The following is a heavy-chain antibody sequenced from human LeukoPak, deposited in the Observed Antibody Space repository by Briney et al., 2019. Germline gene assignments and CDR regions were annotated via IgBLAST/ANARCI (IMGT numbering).Heavy chain of an antibody. J-gene: IGHJ4*02. Sequence: PSETLSLTCTVSGGSISYSSYYWGWIRQPPGKGLEWIGSIHYSGSTNYNPSLKSRVTISVDTSKNQFSLKLSSVTAADTAVYYCASVPLYGSGSYTFDYWGQGTLVTVSS. D-gene: IGHD3-10*01. CDR3: ASVPLYGSGSYTFDY. V-gene: IGHV4-39*07. CDR2: IHYSGST. CDR1: GGSISYSSYY.